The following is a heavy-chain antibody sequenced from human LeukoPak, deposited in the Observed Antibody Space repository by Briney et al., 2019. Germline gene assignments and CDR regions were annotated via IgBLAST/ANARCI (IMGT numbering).Heavy chain of an antibody. CDR1: GYTFSTYA. J-gene: IGHJ4*02. D-gene: IGHD1-20*01. CDR3: AKAASGNWNDVSDY. V-gene: IGHV3-23*01. CDR2: ISGRGVST. Sequence: GGSLRLSCAASGYTFSTYAMSWVRQAPGKGLEWVSAISGRGVSTSYADSVRGRFTISRDNSKNTLYLQMNSLRAEDTAVYYCAKAASGNWNDVSDYWGQGTLVTVSS.